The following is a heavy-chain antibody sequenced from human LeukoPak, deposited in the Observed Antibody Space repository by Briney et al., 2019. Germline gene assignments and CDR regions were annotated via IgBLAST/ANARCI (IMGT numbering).Heavy chain of an antibody. J-gene: IGHJ4*02. CDR2: ISGSGGST. V-gene: IGHV3-23*01. Sequence: PGGSLRLSCAASGFTFSSYAMSWVRQAPGKGLEWVSGISGSGGSTYYADSVKGRFTISRDNSKNTLYLQMNSLRPEDTAVYYCAKGRWSSSSGNYFDYWGQGTLVTVSS. D-gene: IGHD6-6*01. CDR3: AKGRWSSSSGNYFDY. CDR1: GFTFSSYA.